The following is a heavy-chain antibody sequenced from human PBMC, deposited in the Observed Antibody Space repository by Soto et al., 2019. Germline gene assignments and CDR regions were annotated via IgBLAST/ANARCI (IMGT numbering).Heavy chain of an antibody. CDR2: INAGNGNT. J-gene: IGHJ6*02. CDR3: AKSSGWSIWNDYYGMDV. Sequence: ASVKVSCKASGYTFTGYPMHWVRQAPGQRLEWMGWINAGNGNTKYSQNFQGRVTITRDTSASTAYMELSSLRSEDTAVYYCAKSSGWSIWNDYYGMDVWGQGTTVTVSS. CDR1: GYTFTGYP. D-gene: IGHD6-19*01. V-gene: IGHV1-3*01.